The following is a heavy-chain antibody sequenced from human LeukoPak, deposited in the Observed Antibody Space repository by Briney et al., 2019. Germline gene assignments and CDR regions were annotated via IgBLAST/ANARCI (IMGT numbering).Heavy chain of an antibody. CDR2: IYYSGST. CDR1: DDSITMYY. V-gene: IGHV4-59*01. Sequence: SETLSLTCTVSDDSITMYYWSWIRQPPGKGLEWIGYIYYSGSTNYNPSLKSRVTISVDTSKNQFSLKLSSVTAADTAVYYCAREGVAGKDYFDYWGQGTLVTVSS. CDR3: AREGVAGKDYFDY. D-gene: IGHD6-19*01. J-gene: IGHJ4*02.